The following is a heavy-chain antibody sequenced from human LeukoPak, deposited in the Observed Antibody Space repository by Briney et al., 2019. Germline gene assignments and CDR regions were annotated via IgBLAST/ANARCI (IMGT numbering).Heavy chain of an antibody. V-gene: IGHV4-39*07. J-gene: IGHJ4*02. CDR1: GGSISSSSYY. CDR3: ARGRSWYYFDY. D-gene: IGHD6-13*01. CDR2: IYHSGST. Sequence: SETLSLTCTVSGGSISSSSYYWGWIRQPPGKGLEWIGSIYHSGSTYYNPSLKSRVTISVDTSKNQFSLKLSSVTAADTAVYYCARGRSWYYFDYWGQGTLVTVSS.